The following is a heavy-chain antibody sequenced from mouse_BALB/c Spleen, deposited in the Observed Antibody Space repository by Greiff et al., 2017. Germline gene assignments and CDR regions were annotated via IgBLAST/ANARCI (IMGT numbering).Heavy chain of an antibody. CDR2: IRLKSNNYAT. CDR1: GFTFSNYW. J-gene: IGHJ1*01. V-gene: IGHV6-6*02. D-gene: IGHD1-2*01. Sequence: EVQVVESGGGLVQPGGSMKLSCVASGFTFSNYWMNWVRQSPEKGLEWVAEIRLKSNNYATHYAESVKGRFTISRDDSKSSVYLQMNNLRAEDTGIYYCTRNYGPNWYFDVWGAGTTVTVSS. CDR3: TRNYGPNWYFDV.